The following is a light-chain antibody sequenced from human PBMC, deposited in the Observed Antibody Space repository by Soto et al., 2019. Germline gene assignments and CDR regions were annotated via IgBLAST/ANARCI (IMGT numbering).Light chain of an antibody. V-gene: IGKV3D-20*02. CDR2: DAS. Sequence: VFTQSACTLSLSTWARATLSCRASQSVSSSYLAWYQQQPGQAPRLLIYDASSRATGIPDRFSGIVSGTDLTITISSLEPEDCAVDDGQQRDNWPWTSGQGTKVDI. J-gene: IGKJ1*01. CDR1: QSVSSSY. CDR3: QQRDNWPWT.